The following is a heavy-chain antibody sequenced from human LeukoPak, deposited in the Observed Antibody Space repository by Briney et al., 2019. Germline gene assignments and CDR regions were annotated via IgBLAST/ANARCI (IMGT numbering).Heavy chain of an antibody. CDR2: ITDNGNTT. Sequence: GGSLRLSCAASGFTFSSYAMNWVRLSPGKGLEWVSAITDNGNTTYYADSVKGRFTISRDNSKNTLYLQTNSLRAEDTAVYYCATLRLSDHFDYWGQGTLVTVSS. D-gene: IGHD2-15*01. J-gene: IGHJ4*02. CDR1: GFTFSSYA. CDR3: ATLRLSDHFDY. V-gene: IGHV3-23*01.